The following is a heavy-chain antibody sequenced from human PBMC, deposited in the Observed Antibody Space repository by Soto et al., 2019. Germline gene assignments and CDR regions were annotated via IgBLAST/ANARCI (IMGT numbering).Heavy chain of an antibody. CDR1: GYTFTSYG. J-gene: IGHJ6*02. CDR3: ARAIGIAARPDAYYYYGMDV. D-gene: IGHD6-6*01. Sequence: GASVKVSCKASGYTFTSYGISWVRQAPGQGLEWMGWISAYNGNTNYAQKLQGRVTMTTDTSTSTAYMELRSLRSDDTAVYYCARAIGIAARPDAYYYYGMDVWGQGTTVTVSS. CDR2: ISAYNGNT. V-gene: IGHV1-18*01.